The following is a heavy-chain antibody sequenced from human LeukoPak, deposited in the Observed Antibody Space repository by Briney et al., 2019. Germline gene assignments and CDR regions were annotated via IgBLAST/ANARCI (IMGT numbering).Heavy chain of an antibody. D-gene: IGHD6-19*01. CDR1: GSRFTSDW. CDR2: IYPGDSAT. J-gene: IGHJ4*02. V-gene: IGHV5-51*01. Sequence: GASLKISCQASGSRFTSDWIGWVRPMPGKGLEWMGIIYPGDSATRYSPSFQGHVTISTDKSISTAFLQWSSLKASDTAIYYCARRSVGVTGSGWYGLYWGQGALVTVSS. CDR3: ARRSVGVTGSGWYGLY.